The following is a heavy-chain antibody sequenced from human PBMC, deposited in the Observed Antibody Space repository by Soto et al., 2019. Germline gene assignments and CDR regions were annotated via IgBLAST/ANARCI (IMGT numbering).Heavy chain of an antibody. V-gene: IGHV5-51*01. Sequence: PGXSLNISFKGSGYSLTSYWLGWLRQIPGKGLEWMVIIYPGDSDTRYSPSFQGQVTISADKSISTAYLQWSSLKASDTAMYYCARLRIAAGYYYGMDVWGQGTTVT. CDR1: GYSLTSYW. D-gene: IGHD6-13*01. CDR2: IYPGDSDT. J-gene: IGHJ6*02. CDR3: ARLRIAAGYYYGMDV.